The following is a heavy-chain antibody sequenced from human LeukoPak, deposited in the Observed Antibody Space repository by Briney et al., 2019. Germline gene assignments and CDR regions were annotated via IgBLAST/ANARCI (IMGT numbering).Heavy chain of an antibody. Sequence: PWGSLRLSCAASGFTFSSYAMSWVRQGPGKRLEGVSAISGGGGTTYYADSVKGRFTISRDNSKNTLFLRMNSLIAEDTAVYYCAKDSGPYTSGYYGHWGQGTLVTVSS. CDR3: AKDSGPYTSGYYGH. J-gene: IGHJ4*02. V-gene: IGHV3-23*01. CDR2: ISGGGGTT. D-gene: IGHD3-22*01. CDR1: GFTFSSYA.